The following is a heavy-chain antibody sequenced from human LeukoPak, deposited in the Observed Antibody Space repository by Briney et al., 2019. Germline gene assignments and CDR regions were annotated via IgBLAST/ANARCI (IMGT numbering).Heavy chain of an antibody. CDR2: INHSGST. D-gene: IGHD5-12*01. Sequence: PSETLSLTCAVYGGSFSGYYWSWIRQPPGKGLEWIGEINHSGSTNYNPSLKSRVTISVDTSKNQFSLKLSSVTAADTAVYYCARGLATIFDYWGQGTLVTVSS. CDR1: GGSFSGYY. CDR3: ARGLATIFDY. J-gene: IGHJ4*02. V-gene: IGHV4-34*01.